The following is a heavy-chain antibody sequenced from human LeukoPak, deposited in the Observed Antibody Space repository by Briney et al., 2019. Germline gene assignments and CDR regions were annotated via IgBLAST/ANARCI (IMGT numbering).Heavy chain of an antibody. V-gene: IGHV3-73*01. Sequence: GGSLRLSCAASGFTFSGSAMHWVRQASGKGLEWVGRIRSKANTYATAYAASVKGRFTISRDDSENTAYLQMNSLKTEDTAVYYCARSTGDSTRNWFDPWGQGTLVTVSS. CDR1: GFTFSGSA. D-gene: IGHD2-21*02. CDR2: IRSKANTYAT. CDR3: ARSTGDSTRNWFDP. J-gene: IGHJ5*02.